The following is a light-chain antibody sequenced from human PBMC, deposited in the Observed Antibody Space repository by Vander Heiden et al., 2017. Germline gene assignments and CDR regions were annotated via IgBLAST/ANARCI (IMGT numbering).Light chain of an antibody. V-gene: IGLV1-44*01. Sequence: QSVLTQPPSASGTPGQRVTISCSGSRSNIGRNNGNGYQQLPGTAPNLLIYINNKRPAGAPDRVSGSKSGTSAATAISGLQAEEEADYYCEALDDSRNGPYVFGSGTKGTVL. CDR1: RSNIGRNN. CDR2: INN. CDR3: EALDDSRNGPYV. J-gene: IGLJ1*01.